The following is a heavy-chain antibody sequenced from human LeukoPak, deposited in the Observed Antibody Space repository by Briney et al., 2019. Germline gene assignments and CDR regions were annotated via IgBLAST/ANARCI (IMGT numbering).Heavy chain of an antibody. CDR3: ARDDYGSGSYYGGEGD. D-gene: IGHD3-10*01. Sequence: GASVNVSCKTSGYTFTSYDINWVRQAPGQGLEWMGGIIPIFGTANYAQKFQGRVTITADESTSTAYMELSSLRSEDTAVYYCARDDYGSGSYYGGEGDWGQGTLVTVSS. J-gene: IGHJ4*02. V-gene: IGHV1-69*13. CDR1: GYTFTSYD. CDR2: IIPIFGTA.